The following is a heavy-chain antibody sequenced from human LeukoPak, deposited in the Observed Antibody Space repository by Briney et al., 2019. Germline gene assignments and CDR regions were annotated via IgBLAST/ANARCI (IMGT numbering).Heavy chain of an antibody. CDR2: IIPIFGTA. V-gene: IGHV1-69*06. Sequence: VASVKVSCKASGGTFSSYAISWVRQAPGQGLEWMGGIIPIFGTANYAQKFQGRVTITADKSTSTAYMELSSLRSEDTAVYYCASCIAAADPNYYYSTMDVWGKGTTVTVSS. D-gene: IGHD6-13*01. J-gene: IGHJ6*04. CDR3: ASCIAAADPNYYYSTMDV. CDR1: GGTFSSYA.